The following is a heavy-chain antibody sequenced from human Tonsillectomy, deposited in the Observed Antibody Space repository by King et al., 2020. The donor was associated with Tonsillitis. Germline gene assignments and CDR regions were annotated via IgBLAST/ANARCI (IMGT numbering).Heavy chain of an antibody. J-gene: IGHJ4*02. CDR1: GFTFSSYG. CDR3: ARDLVGYCSSTSCHHFDY. CDR2: IWYDGSNK. Sequence: QLVQSGGGVVQPGRSLRLSCAASGFTFSSYGMHWVRQAPGKGLEWVAVIWYDGSNKYYADSVKGRFTSSRDNSKNTLYLQMNSLRAEDTAVYYCARDLVGYCSSTSCHHFDYWGQGTLVTVSS. V-gene: IGHV3-33*01. D-gene: IGHD2-2*01.